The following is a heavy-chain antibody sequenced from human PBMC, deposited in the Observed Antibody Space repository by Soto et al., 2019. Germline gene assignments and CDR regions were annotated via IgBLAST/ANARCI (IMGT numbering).Heavy chain of an antibody. J-gene: IGHJ5*02. D-gene: IGHD3-22*01. Sequence: GASVKVSCKVSGDTLTELSMHWVRQAPGKGLEWMGGFDPEDGETIYAQKFQGRVTMTEDTSTDTAYMELSSLRSEDTAVYYCATAGYYDSSGYYNWFDPWGQGTLVTVSS. V-gene: IGHV1-24*01. CDR1: GDTLTELS. CDR3: ATAGYYDSSGYYNWFDP. CDR2: FDPEDGET.